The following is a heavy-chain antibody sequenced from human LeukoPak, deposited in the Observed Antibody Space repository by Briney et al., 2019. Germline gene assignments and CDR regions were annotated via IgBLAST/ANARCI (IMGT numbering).Heavy chain of an antibody. CDR3: VRSDWFDP. J-gene: IGHJ5*02. Sequence: GGSLRLSCAASGFTFSSYWMHWVRQAPGKGLVWVSRIKGDGRNTYYADSVKGRFTISRDNAKNTLYLEMNRLRVEDTAVYYCVRSDWFDPWGQGTLVTVSS. CDR1: GFTFSSYW. CDR2: IKGDGRNT. V-gene: IGHV3-74*01.